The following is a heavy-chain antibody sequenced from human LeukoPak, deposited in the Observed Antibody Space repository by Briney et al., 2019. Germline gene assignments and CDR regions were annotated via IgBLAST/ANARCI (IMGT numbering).Heavy chain of an antibody. J-gene: IGHJ3*02. CDR3: AKDYSSGYYHAYAFDI. D-gene: IGHD3-22*01. CDR1: GFTVSSNY. CDR2: IYSGGST. V-gene: IGHV3-53*01. Sequence: GGSLRLSCAASGFTVSSNYMSWVRQAPGKGLEWVSVIYSGGSTYYADSVKGRFTISRDNSKNTLYLQMHNLRAEDTAVYYCAKDYSSGYYHAYAFDIWGRGTMVTVSS.